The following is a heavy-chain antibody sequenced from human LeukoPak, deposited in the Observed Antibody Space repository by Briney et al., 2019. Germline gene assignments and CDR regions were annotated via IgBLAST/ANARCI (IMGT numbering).Heavy chain of an antibody. CDR1: RFAFSNYA. CDR3: GKDPNGDYIGAFDF. Sequence: AGGSLRLSCAASRFAFSNYAMTWIRQAPEKGLEWVSSISADGGNIKYVDSAKGRFTISRDNSKGTLYLQMDSLRVEDTAVYYCGKDPNGDYIGAFDFWGQGTMVTVSS. CDR2: ISADGGNI. J-gene: IGHJ3*01. V-gene: IGHV3-23*01. D-gene: IGHD4-17*01.